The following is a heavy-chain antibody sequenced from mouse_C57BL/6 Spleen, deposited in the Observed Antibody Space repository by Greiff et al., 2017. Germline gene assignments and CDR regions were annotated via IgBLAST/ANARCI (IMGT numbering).Heavy chain of an antibody. V-gene: IGHV1-69*01. CDR3: ATITTVYFDY. D-gene: IGHD1-1*01. J-gene: IGHJ2*01. Sequence: QVQLQQPGAELVMPGASVKLSCKASGYTFTSYWMHWVKQRPGQGLEWIGEIDPSDSDTNYNQKFKGKSTLTVDKSSSTAYMQLSSLTSEDSAVYYCATITTVYFDYWGQGTTLTVSS. CDR1: GYTFTSYW. CDR2: IDPSDSDT.